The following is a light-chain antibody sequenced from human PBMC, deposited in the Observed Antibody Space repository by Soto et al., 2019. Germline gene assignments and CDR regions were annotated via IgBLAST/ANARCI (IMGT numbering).Light chain of an antibody. CDR2: LAS. CDR3: QYLNSFPLT. Sequence: IQLTQSPSSLSASVGDRVTITCRASQGIRNYLAWYQQKPGKAPNLLIYLASTFQGGVPSRFSGSGSGTDFSLTISSLQPEDVATYYCQYLNSFPLTFGGGTKVELK. V-gene: IGKV1-9*01. CDR1: QGIRNY. J-gene: IGKJ4*01.